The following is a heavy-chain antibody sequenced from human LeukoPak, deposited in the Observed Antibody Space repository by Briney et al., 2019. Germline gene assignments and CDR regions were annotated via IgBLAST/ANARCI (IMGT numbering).Heavy chain of an antibody. D-gene: IGHD6-13*01. CDR3: ARDSSSWYFPSGTFDY. V-gene: IGHV3-23*01. Sequence: GGSLRLSCAASGFTFSSYAMSWVRQTPGKGLEWVSGIHSGGSTYYADSVKGRFTISRDNSKNTLYLQMNSLRAEDTAVYYCARDSSSWYFPSGTFDYWGQGTLVTVSS. CDR2: IHSGGST. J-gene: IGHJ4*02. CDR1: GFTFSSYA.